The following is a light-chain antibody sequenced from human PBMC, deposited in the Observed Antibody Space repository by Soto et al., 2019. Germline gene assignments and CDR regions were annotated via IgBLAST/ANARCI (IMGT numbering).Light chain of an antibody. CDR3: QQYVDWPLYT. J-gene: IGKJ2*01. Sequence: EIVLTQSPATLSLSPGERATLSCRASQSVDSNLAWYQQKPGQAPRLLISAASTRAPGIPARFSGSGSGTNFTLSISGLQSEDFAVYYCQQYVDWPLYTFGQGTKLEMK. CDR2: AAS. V-gene: IGKV3-15*01. CDR1: QSVDSN.